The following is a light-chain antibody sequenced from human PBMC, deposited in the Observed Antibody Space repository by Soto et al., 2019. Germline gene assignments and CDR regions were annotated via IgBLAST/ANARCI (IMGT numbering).Light chain of an antibody. J-gene: IGKJ4*01. Sequence: EVVMTQSPATLCVAPGGRVTFSCRASQCISKMVALYQHKPDEARRLLIGAVSTGASGAPARFSSSWSGAVFTPIINRLQYDDSTSYYRQHYNTSPVTFGGGTKVDI. CDR2: AVS. V-gene: IGKV3-15*01. CDR3: QHYNTSPVT. CDR1: QCISKM.